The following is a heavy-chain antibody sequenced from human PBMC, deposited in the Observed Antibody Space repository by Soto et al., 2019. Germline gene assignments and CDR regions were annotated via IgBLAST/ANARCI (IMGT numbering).Heavy chain of an antibody. Sequence: QVQLQQWGAGLLKPSETLSLTCAVYGGSFSGYYWSWIRQPPGKGLEWIGEINHSGSTNYNPSLKSRVTIXXDXSXXQFSLKLSSVTAADTAVYYCASGDLLIVEYSGFDPWGQGTLVTVSS. CDR3: ASGDLLIVEYSGFDP. V-gene: IGHV4-34*01. CDR1: GGSFSGYY. CDR2: INHSGST. D-gene: IGHD3-22*01. J-gene: IGHJ5*02.